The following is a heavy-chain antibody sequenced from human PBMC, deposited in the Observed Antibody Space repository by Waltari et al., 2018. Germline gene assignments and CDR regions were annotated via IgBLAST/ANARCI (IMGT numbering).Heavy chain of an antibody. D-gene: IGHD1-7*01. CDR1: GGSFSGYY. CDR3: AIPSNYLAIAFDI. J-gene: IGHJ3*02. Sequence: QVQLQQWGAGLLKPSETLSLTCAVYGGSFSGYYWSWIRQPPGKGLEWIGEINHRGSTNYNPSLKSRVTISVDTSKNQFSLKLSSVTAADTAVYYCAIPSNYLAIAFDIWGQGTMVTVSS. V-gene: IGHV4-34*01. CDR2: INHRGST.